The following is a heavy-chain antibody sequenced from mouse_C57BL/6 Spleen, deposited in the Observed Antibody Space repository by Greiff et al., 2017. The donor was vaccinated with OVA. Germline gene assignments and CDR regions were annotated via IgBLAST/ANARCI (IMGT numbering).Heavy chain of an antibody. CDR2: IYPRSGNT. CDR3: AREGGTHYFDY. Sequence: LQESGAELARPGASVKLSCKASGYTFTSYGISWVKQRTGQGLEWIGEIYPRSGNTYYNEKFKGKATLTADKSSSTAYMELRSLTSEDSAVYFCAREGGTHYFDYWGQGTTLTVSS. CDR1: GYTFTSYG. D-gene: IGHD3-3*01. V-gene: IGHV1-81*01. J-gene: IGHJ2*01.